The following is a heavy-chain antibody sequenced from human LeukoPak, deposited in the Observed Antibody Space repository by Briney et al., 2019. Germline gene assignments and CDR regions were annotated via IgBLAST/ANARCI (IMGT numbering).Heavy chain of an antibody. CDR3: ARQIVSGSMGCDF. V-gene: IGHV1-2*02. CDR1: AYTFSGYY. Sequence: ASVKVSCKASAYTFSGYYIHWVRPAPGQGLEWMGWINFNSGGKIFAEKFQDRVTMARDTSISTAYMELSRLRSDDTSVYYCARQIVSGSMGCDFWGQGTLVTVSS. D-gene: IGHD2-21*01. CDR2: INFNSGGK. J-gene: IGHJ4*02.